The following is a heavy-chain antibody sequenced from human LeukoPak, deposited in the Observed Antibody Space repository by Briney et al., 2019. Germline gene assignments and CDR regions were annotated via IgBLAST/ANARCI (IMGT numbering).Heavy chain of an antibody. Sequence: GASVKVSCKASGYTFTSYAMNWVRQAPGQGLEWMGWINTNTGNPTYAQGFTGRFVFSLDTSVSTAYLKISSLKAEDTAVYYCARRGYSYGYYWFDPWGQGTLVTVSS. D-gene: IGHD5-18*01. V-gene: IGHV7-4-1*02. CDR1: GYTFTSYA. J-gene: IGHJ5*02. CDR3: ARRGYSYGYYWFDP. CDR2: INTNTGNP.